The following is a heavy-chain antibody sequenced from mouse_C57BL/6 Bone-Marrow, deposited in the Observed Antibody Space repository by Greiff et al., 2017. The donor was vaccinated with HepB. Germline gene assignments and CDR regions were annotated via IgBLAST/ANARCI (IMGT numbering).Heavy chain of an antibody. CDR3: AREGIFPYFDY. Sequence: DVQLVESGGGLVKPGGSLKLSCAASGFTFSSYAMSWVRQTTEKRLEWVATISDGGSYTYYPDNVKGRFTISRDNAKNNLYLQMSHLKSEDTAMYYCAREGIFPYFDYWGQGTTLTVSS. J-gene: IGHJ2*01. CDR1: GFTFSSYA. CDR2: ISDGGSYT. V-gene: IGHV5-4*01.